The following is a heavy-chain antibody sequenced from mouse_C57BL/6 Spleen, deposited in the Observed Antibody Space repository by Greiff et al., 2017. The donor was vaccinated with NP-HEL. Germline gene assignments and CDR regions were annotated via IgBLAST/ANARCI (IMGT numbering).Heavy chain of an antibody. Sequence: VQLQQSGAELVKPGASVKMSCKASGYTFTSYWITWVKQRPGQGLEWIGDIYPGSGSTNYNEKFKSKATLTVDTSSSTAYMQLSSLTSEDSAVYYCAISSLWYFDVWGTGTTVTVSS. D-gene: IGHD1-1*01. V-gene: IGHV1-55*01. CDR3: AISSLWYFDV. CDR2: IYPGSGST. J-gene: IGHJ1*03. CDR1: GYTFTSYW.